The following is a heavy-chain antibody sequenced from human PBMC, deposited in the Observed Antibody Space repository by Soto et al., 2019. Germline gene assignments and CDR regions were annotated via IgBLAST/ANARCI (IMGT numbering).Heavy chain of an antibody. D-gene: IGHD1-26*01. CDR1: GFTFSGSA. V-gene: IGHV3-73*01. CDR2: IRSKANSYAT. Sequence: PGGSLRLSCAASGFTFSGSAMHWVRQASGKGLEWVGRIRSKANSYATAYAASVKGRFTISRDDSKNTAYLQMNSLKTEDTAVYYCTTLRWSRSGTNWFDPWGQGPLVTVSS. J-gene: IGHJ5*02. CDR3: TTLRWSRSGTNWFDP.